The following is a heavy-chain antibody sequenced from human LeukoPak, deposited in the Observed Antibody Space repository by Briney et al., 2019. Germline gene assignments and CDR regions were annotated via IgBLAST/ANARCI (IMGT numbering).Heavy chain of an antibody. CDR2: IYHSGST. CDR1: GYSISSGYY. J-gene: IGHJ4*02. V-gene: IGHV4-38-2*02. CDR3: AREWDGSGSYYNPRDFDY. D-gene: IGHD3-10*01. Sequence: SETLSLTCTVSGYSISSGYYWGWIRQSPGKGLEWIGSIYHSGSTYYNPSLKSRVTISVDTSKNQFSLKLSSVTAADTAVYYCAREWDGSGSYYNPRDFDYWGQGTLVTVSS.